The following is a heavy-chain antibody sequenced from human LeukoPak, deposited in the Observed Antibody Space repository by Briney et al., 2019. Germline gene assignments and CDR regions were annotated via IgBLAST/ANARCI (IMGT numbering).Heavy chain of an antibody. D-gene: IGHD1-14*01. CDR1: GGSFSGYY. CDR3: ARHEWGITNAFDI. CDR2: IYYSGTT. V-gene: IGHV4-39*01. J-gene: IGHJ3*02. Sequence: SETLSLTCAVYGGSFSGYYWGWIRQPPGKGLEWIGSIYYSGTTYYNPSLKSRVTISVDTSKKQFSLKLRSVTAADTAVYYCARHEWGITNAFDIWGQGTMVTVSS.